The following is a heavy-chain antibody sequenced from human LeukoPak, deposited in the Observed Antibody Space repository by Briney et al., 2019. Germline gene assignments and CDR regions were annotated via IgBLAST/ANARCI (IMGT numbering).Heavy chain of an antibody. Sequence: PGGSLRLSCAASGFTFSSYSMNWVRQAPGKGLEWVSSISSSSSYIYYADSVKGRFTISRDNAKNSQYLQMNSLRAEDTAVCYCAREGLSTLNWFDPWGQGTLVTVSS. CDR1: GFTFSSYS. CDR2: ISSSSSYI. J-gene: IGHJ5*02. D-gene: IGHD3-16*02. V-gene: IGHV3-21*01. CDR3: AREGLSTLNWFDP.